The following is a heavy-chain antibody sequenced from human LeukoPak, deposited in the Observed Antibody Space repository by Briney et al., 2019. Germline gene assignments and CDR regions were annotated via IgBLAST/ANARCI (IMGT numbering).Heavy chain of an antibody. Sequence: ASVKVSCKASGYTFTGYYMHWVRQAPGQGLEWMGWINPYSGDTDYAQNLRGRVTLTTDTSTSTAYMELRSLRSDDSAVYYCARPQATAAGYYFDSWGQGTLVSVSS. J-gene: IGHJ4*02. CDR2: INPYSGDT. D-gene: IGHD6-13*01. CDR3: ARPQATAAGYYFDS. CDR1: GYTFTGYY. V-gene: IGHV1-18*04.